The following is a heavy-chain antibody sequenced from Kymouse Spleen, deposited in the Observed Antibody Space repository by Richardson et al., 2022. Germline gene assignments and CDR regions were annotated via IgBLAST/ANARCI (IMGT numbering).Heavy chain of an antibody. J-gene: IGHJ4*02. D-gene: IGHD3-10*01. V-gene: IGHV3-9*01. Sequence: EVQLVESGGGLVQPGRSLRLSCAASGFTFDDYAMHWVRQAPGKGLEWVSGISWNSGSIGYADSVKGRFTISRDNAKNSLYLQMNSLRAEDTALYYCAKDIFYGSGSYYKSDYWGQGTLVTVSS. CDR3: AKDIFYGSGSYYKSDY. CDR2: ISWNSGSI. CDR1: GFTFDDYA.